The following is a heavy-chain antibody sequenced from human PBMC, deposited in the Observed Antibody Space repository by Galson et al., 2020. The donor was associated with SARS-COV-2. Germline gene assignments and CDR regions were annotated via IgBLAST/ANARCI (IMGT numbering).Heavy chain of an antibody. Sequence: GESLKISCAASGFTFSSSSMNWVRQAPGKGLEWVSSLSSSSSYIYYADSVKGRFTISRDNAKNSLYLQVNSLRAEDTAVYYCARDPDPYGGGDCPAILSVSYFDLWRRGTLVTVSS. CDR1: GFTFSSSS. J-gene: IGHJ2*01. CDR3: ARDPDPYGGGDCPAILSVSYFDL. CDR2: LSSSSSYI. V-gene: IGHV3-21*01. D-gene: IGHD2-21*02.